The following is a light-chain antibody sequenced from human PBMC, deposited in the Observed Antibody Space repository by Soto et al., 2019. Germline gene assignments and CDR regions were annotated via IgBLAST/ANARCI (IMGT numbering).Light chain of an antibody. CDR2: DDS. Sequence: SYDLTQPPSVSVDPGQTPTISFGGDNIGVKSVHWYQQKPGQAPVLVVYDDSDRPSGIPERFSGSNCGNTATLNISRIEAGDEAVYYCQLWDKSSYNWVFGEGTK. CDR1: NIGVKS. V-gene: IGLV3-21*02. CDR3: QLWDKSSYNWV. J-gene: IGLJ3*02.